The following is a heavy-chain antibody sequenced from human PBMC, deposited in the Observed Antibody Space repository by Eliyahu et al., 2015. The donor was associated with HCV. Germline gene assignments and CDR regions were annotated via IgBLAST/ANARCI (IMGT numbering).Heavy chain of an antibody. CDR1: GFPFXSXA. J-gene: IGHJ4*02. CDR2: IXGSGGST. D-gene: IGHD6-25*01. V-gene: IGHV3-23*01. Sequence: EVQLLESGGGLVQXGGSLRLSCAAXGFPFXSXAMSWVXQAPGKGLEWVSAIXGSGGSTYYADSVKGRFTISRDNSKNTLYLQMNSLRAEDTAVYYCAKDAATAFGVDYWGQGTLVTVSS. CDR3: AKDAATAFGVDY.